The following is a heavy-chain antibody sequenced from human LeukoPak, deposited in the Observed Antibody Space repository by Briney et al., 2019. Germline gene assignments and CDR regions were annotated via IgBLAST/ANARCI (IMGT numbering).Heavy chain of an antibody. J-gene: IGHJ4*02. V-gene: IGHV3-30*04. CDR3: ARDGPDYVWGSYHSFDY. CDR1: GFTFSSYA. Sequence: GGSLRLSCAASGFTFSSYAMHWVRQAPGKGLEWVAVISYDGSNKYYADSVKGRFTISRDNSKNTLYLQMNSPRAEDTAVYYCARDGPDYVWGSYHSFDYWGQGTLVTVSS. CDR2: ISYDGSNK. D-gene: IGHD3-16*02.